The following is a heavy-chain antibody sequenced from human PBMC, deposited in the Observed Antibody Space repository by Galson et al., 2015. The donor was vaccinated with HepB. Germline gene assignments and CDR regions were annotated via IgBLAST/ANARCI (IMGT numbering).Heavy chain of an antibody. Sequence: SLRLSCAASGFTFSSYGMHWVRQAPGKGLEWVAVIWYDGSNKYYADSVKGRFTISRDNSKNTLYLQMNSLRAEDTAVYYCARDAYRYCSSTSCYANYYYYYYMDVWGKGTTVTVSS. CDR1: GFTFSSYG. CDR2: IWYDGSNK. J-gene: IGHJ6*03. V-gene: IGHV3-33*01. CDR3: ARDAYRYCSSTSCYANYYYYYYMDV. D-gene: IGHD2-2*01.